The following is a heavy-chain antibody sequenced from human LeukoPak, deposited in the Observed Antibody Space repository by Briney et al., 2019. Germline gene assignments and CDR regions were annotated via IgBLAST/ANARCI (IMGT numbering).Heavy chain of an antibody. J-gene: IGHJ4*02. CDR3: AKGLQLPRGVFDY. V-gene: IGHV3-64*01. CDR2: ISSNGGST. CDR1: GFTFSSYA. Sequence: PGGSLRLSCAASGFTFSSYAMHWVRQAPGKGLEYVSAISSNGGSTYYANSVKGRFTISRDNSKNTLYLQMNSLRAEDTAVYYCAKGLQLPRGVFDYWGQGTLVTVSS. D-gene: IGHD2-2*01.